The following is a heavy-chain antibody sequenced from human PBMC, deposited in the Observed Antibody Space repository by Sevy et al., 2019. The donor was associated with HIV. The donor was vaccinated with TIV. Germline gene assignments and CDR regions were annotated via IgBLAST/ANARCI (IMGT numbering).Heavy chain of an antibody. J-gene: IGHJ3*01. Sequence: GGSLRLSCAASGFTFSSYPMHWVRQAPGKGLEWVSFISFDGTDKYYADSVKGRFTITRDNSKNTLFLQMNSLRAEDTAFYYCVRGTYMLPRGAFDFWGQGTMVTVSS. D-gene: IGHD3-16*01. CDR2: ISFDGTDK. V-gene: IGHV3-30-3*01. CDR1: GFTFSSYP. CDR3: VRGTYMLPRGAFDF.